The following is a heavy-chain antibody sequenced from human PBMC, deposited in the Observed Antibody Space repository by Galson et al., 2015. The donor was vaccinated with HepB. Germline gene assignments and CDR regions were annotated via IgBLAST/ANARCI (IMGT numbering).Heavy chain of an antibody. D-gene: IGHD1-26*01. CDR3: ARWSRGEVGATSLDY. J-gene: IGHJ4*02. V-gene: IGHV1-2*04. CDR2: INPNSGGT. CDR1: GYTFTGYY. Sequence: SVKVSCRASGYTFTGYYMHWVRQAPGQGLEWMGWINPNSGGTNYAQKFQGWVTMTRDTSISTAYMELSRLRSDDTAVYYCARWSRGEVGATSLDYWGQGTLVTVSS.